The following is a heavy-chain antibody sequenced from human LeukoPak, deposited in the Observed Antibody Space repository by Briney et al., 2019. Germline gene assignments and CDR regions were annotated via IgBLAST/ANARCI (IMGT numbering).Heavy chain of an antibody. V-gene: IGHV1-24*01. J-gene: IGHJ4*02. Sequence: ASVKVSCKVSGYTLTELSMHWVRQAPGKGLEWMGGSDPEDGETIYAQKFQGRVTMTEDTSTDTAYMELSSLRSEDTAVYYCATVTEADPYYFDYWGQGTLVTVSS. CDR2: SDPEDGET. CDR3: ATVTEADPYYFDY. CDR1: GYTLTELS. D-gene: IGHD1-14*01.